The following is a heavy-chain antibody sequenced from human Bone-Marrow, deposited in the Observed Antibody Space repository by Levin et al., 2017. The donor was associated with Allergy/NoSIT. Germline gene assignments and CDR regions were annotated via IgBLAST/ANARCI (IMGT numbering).Heavy chain of an antibody. CDR3: ARLSFPIYGYYGMDV. D-gene: IGHD2/OR15-2a*01. CDR2: IYYSGST. J-gene: IGHJ6*02. CDR1: GGSISSYY. V-gene: IGHV4-59*08. Sequence: TSETLSLTCTVSGGSISSYYWSWIRQPPGKGLEWIGYIYYSGSTNYNPSLKSRVTISVDTSKNQFSLKLSSVTAADTAVYYCARLSFPIYGYYGMDVWGQGTTVTVSS.